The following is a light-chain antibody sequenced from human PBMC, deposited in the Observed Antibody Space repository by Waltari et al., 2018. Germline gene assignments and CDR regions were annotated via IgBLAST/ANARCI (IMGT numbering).Light chain of an antibody. CDR3: QQYANSPLT. CDR2: GAS. CDR1: QIFTNNY. V-gene: IGKV3-20*01. J-gene: IGKJ4*01. Sequence: EIVLTQSPGAMSLSPGGRATLSCRATQIFTNNYLAWYQQKPGQAPRLLIFGASNRATGIPDRFTGSGSGTDFTLTIYGLEPEDSAVYYCQQYANSPLTFGGGATVAIK.